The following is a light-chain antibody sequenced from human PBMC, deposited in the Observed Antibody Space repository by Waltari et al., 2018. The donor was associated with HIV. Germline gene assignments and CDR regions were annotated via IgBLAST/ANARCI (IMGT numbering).Light chain of an antibody. CDR2: DVS. CDR1: STDVGSSNY. V-gene: IGLV2-14*03. J-gene: IGLJ1*01. CDR3: SSYTSSTTYV. Sequence: QSALTQPASVSGSPGQSITISCTETSTDVGSSNYVSWHQQHPGEAPNRISHDVSDRPSGISHRFSGSKSGNTASLTISGLQTEDEADYYCSSYTSSTTYVFGTGTRVTVL.